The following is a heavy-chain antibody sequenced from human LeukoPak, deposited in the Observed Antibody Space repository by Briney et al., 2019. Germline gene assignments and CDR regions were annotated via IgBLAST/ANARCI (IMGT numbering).Heavy chain of an antibody. CDR1: GYTFTDYY. V-gene: IGHV1-2*02. Sequence: ATVKVSCKTSGYTFTDYYMHWVRQAPGQGLEWMGWINPNSDGTNYAQKLQGRVTMTRDTSISTAYMELSRLRSDDTAVYYCARVLSYSYGFDYWGQGTLVTVSS. D-gene: IGHD5-18*01. CDR3: ARVLSYSYGFDY. J-gene: IGHJ4*02. CDR2: INPNSDGT.